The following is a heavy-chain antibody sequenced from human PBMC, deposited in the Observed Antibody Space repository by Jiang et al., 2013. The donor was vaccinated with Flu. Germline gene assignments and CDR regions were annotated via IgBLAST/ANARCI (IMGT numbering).Heavy chain of an antibody. V-gene: IGHV1-69*04. D-gene: IGHD3-16*01. J-gene: IGHJ5*02. CDR2: IIPILGIA. CDR3: ARASRRDIMITFGGVMLGT. Sequence: GAEVKKPGSSVKVSCKASGGTFSSYAISWVRQAPGQGLEWMGRIIPILGIANYAQKFQGRVTITADKSTSTAYMELSSLRSEDTAVYYCARASRRDIMITFGGVMLGTWGQGTLVTVSS. CDR1: GGTFSSYA.